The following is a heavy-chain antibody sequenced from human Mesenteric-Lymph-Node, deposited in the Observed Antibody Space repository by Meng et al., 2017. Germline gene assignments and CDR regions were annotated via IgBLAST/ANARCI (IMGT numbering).Heavy chain of an antibody. CDR2: INDDGREK. V-gene: IGHV3-7*01. CDR1: GFRFSSHW. J-gene: IGHJ4*02. D-gene: IGHD2-15*01. Sequence: GGSLRLSCVVSGFRFSSHWMSWVRQAPGKGLEWVANINDDGREKKLLDSVKGRFTVSRDNAQNSVHLQMNSLRVEDTAVYYCARDWKGISETYDYWGQGTLVTVSS. CDR3: ARDWKGISETYDY.